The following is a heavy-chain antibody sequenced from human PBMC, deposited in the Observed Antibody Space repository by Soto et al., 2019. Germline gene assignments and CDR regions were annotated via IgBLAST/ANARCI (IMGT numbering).Heavy chain of an antibody. Sequence: SETLSLTCAVYGGPFIGYYWSWIRQPPRKRLERMGEIKHSGITNYNPSLKSRVTISGDTFKKQFSLKLSSVTAADMAVYYCSSRSRGFGELFGYYYGMDVWGQGTTVTVSS. D-gene: IGHD3-10*01. V-gene: IGHV4-34*01. CDR1: GGPFIGYY. CDR2: IKHSGIT. CDR3: SSRSRGFGELFGYYYGMDV. J-gene: IGHJ6*02.